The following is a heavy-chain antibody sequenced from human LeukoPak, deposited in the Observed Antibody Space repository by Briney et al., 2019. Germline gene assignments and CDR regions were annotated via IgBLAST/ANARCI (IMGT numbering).Heavy chain of an antibody. Sequence: GRSLRLSCAASGFTFSSYGMHRVRQAPGKGLEWVAVIWYDGSNKYYADSVKGRFTISRDNSKNTLYLQMNSLRAEDTAVYYCARESLSKYYHGSGSYYIYYYYGMDVWGKGTTVTVSS. D-gene: IGHD3-10*01. CDR3: ARESLSKYYHGSGSYYIYYYYGMDV. CDR2: IWYDGSNK. V-gene: IGHV3-33*01. CDR1: GFTFSSYG. J-gene: IGHJ6*04.